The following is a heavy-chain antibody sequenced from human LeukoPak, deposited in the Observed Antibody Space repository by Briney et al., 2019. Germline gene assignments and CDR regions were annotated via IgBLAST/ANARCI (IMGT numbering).Heavy chain of an antibody. Sequence: PGGSLRLSCAASGFTFSSYSMNWVRQAPGKGLEWVSYISSSSSTIYYADSVKGRFTISRDNAKNSLYLQMNSLRAEDTAVYYCVRAGERGTEHFDYWGQGTLVTVSS. V-gene: IGHV3-48*01. D-gene: IGHD1/OR15-1a*01. J-gene: IGHJ4*02. CDR2: ISSSSSTI. CDR1: GFTFSSYS. CDR3: VRAGERGTEHFDY.